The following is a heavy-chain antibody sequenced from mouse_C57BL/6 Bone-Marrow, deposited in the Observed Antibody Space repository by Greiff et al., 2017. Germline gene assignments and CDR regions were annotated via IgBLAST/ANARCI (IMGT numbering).Heavy chain of an antibody. CDR2: INPNNGGT. Sequence: VQLQQSGPELVKPGASVKISCKASGYTFTDYYMNWVKQSHGKSLEWIGDINPNNGGTRYNQKFKGKATLTVYKSSSKAYMELRSLTSEDSSVYCCWPGGYWGQGTSVTVSS. V-gene: IGHV1-26*01. CDR1: GYTFTDYY. CDR3: WPGGY. J-gene: IGHJ4*01.